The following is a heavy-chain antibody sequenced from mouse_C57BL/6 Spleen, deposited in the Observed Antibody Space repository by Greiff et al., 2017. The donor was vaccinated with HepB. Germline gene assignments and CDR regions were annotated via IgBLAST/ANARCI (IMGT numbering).Heavy chain of an antibody. J-gene: IGHJ4*01. Sequence: VQLVESGAELVKPGASVKLSCKASGYTFTEYTIHWVKQRSGQGLEWIGWFYPGSGSIKYNEKFKDKATLTADKSSSTVYMELSRLTSEDSAVYFCARHEDDYYGSSDYAMDYWGQGTSVTVSS. V-gene: IGHV1-62-2*01. D-gene: IGHD1-1*01. CDR3: ARHEDDYYGSSDYAMDY. CDR1: GYTFTEYT. CDR2: FYPGSGSI.